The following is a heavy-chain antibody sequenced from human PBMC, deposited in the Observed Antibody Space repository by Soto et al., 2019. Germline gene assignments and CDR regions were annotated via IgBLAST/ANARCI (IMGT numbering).Heavy chain of an antibody. Sequence: SETLSLTCTVSGGSIGGHYWSWIRQPPGKGLEWIGYIYYIGSTNYNPSLRSRVTISLDTSKNQVSLRLTSVTAADTAVYYCARRGLSSSSTFRYHYYGMDVSGQGTTVTVSS. V-gene: IGHV4-59*11. D-gene: IGHD6-6*01. CDR2: IYYIGST. J-gene: IGHJ6*02. CDR3: ARRGLSSSSTFRYHYYGMDV. CDR1: GGSIGGHY.